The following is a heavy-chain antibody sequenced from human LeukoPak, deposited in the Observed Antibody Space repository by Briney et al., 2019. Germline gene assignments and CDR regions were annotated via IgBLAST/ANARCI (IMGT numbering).Heavy chain of an antibody. D-gene: IGHD5-18*01. CDR3: ARANGVYNYGFDY. CDR1: GYTFTSYG. V-gene: IGHV1-69*05. Sequence: GASVKVSCKASGYTFTSYGISWVRQAPGQGLEWMGRIIPIFGTANYAQKFQGRVTITTDESTSTAYMELSSLRSEDTAVYYCARANGVYNYGFDYWGQGTLVTVSS. J-gene: IGHJ4*02. CDR2: IIPIFGTA.